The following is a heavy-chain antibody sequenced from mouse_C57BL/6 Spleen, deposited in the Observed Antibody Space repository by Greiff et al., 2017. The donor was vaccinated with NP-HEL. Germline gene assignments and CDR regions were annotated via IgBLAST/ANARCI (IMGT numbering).Heavy chain of an antibody. J-gene: IGHJ4*01. V-gene: IGHV1-69*01. Sequence: QVQLQQPGAELVMPGASVKLSCKASGYTFTSYWMHWVKQRPGQGLEWIGEIAPSDSYTNYNQKFKGKSTLTVDKSSSTAYMQLSSLTSEDSAVYYCARRDGNYYAMDYWGQGTSVTVSS. CDR3: ARRDGNYYAMDY. CDR1: GYTFTSYW. CDR2: IAPSDSYT. D-gene: IGHD2-1*01.